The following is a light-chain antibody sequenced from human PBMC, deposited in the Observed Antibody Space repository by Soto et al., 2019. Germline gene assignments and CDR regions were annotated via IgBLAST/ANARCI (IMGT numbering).Light chain of an antibody. J-gene: IGLJ2*01. CDR1: SSNIGAGYD. Sequence: QSVLTQPPSVSGAPGQRVTISCTGCSSNIGAGYDVHWYQQLPGTAPKLLIYGNSNRPSGVPDRFSGSKSGTSASLAITGLQAEDEADYYCQSYDSSLSGSHVVFGGGTQLTVL. V-gene: IGLV1-40*01. CDR3: QSYDSSLSGSHVV. CDR2: GNS.